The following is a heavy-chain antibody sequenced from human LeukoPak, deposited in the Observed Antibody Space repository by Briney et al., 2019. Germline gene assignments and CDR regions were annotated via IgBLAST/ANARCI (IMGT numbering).Heavy chain of an antibody. D-gene: IGHD1-26*01. CDR1: GFTFSSYA. CDR2: ISGSGGST. V-gene: IGHV3-23*01. CDR3: AKDPYSGSYFDY. J-gene: IGHJ4*02. Sequence: GGSLRLSCAASGFTFSSYAMSWVRQAPGKGLEWVSAISGSGGSTYYADSVKGRFTISRDNSTNTLYLQMNSLRAEDTAVYYCAKDPYSGSYFDYWGQGNLVTVSS.